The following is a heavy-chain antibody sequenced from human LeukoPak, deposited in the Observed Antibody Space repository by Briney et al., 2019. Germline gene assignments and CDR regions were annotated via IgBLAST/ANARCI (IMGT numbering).Heavy chain of an antibody. D-gene: IGHD6-13*01. J-gene: IGHJ4*02. Sequence: GGSLRLSCAGSGFTFKTAWMTWVRQAPGKGLEWVSYISSYSGTILYADSVKGRFTISRDSGKNSLYLQMNSLRDEDTAVYYCARAKSIAAAGIFDYWGQGTLVTVSS. V-gene: IGHV3-48*02. CDR2: ISSYSGTI. CDR3: ARAKSIAAAGIFDY. CDR1: GFTFKTAW.